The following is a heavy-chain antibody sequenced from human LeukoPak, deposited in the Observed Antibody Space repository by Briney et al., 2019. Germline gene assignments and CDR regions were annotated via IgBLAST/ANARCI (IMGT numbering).Heavy chain of an antibody. V-gene: IGHV4-59*01. CDR1: GGSISSYY. Sequence: PSETLSLTCTVSGGSISSYYWSWIRQPPGRGLEWIGYIYYSGNSGSANYNPSLKSRVTISVDTSKNQFSLKLSSVTAADTAVYYCALYDFWSRYFQHWGQGTLVTVSS. CDR2: IYYSGNSGSA. D-gene: IGHD3-3*01. J-gene: IGHJ1*01. CDR3: ALYDFWSRYFQH.